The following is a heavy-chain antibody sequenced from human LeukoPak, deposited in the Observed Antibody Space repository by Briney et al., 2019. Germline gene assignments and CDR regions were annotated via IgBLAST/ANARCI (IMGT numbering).Heavy chain of an antibody. Sequence: PSETVSLTCTVSGYSISSGYYWGWIRQPPGKGLEWIGSIYHSGSTYYNPSLKSRVTISVDTSKNQFSLKLSSVTAADTAVYYCVSYVAADYFDYWGQGTLVTVSS. CDR3: VSYVAADYFDY. V-gene: IGHV4-38-2*02. D-gene: IGHD6-19*01. CDR1: GYSISSGYY. J-gene: IGHJ4*02. CDR2: IYHSGST.